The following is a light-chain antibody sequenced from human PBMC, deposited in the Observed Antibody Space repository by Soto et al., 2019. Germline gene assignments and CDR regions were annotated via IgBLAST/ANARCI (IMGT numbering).Light chain of an antibody. J-gene: IGKJ2*03. CDR3: QRYNWYPYS. Sequence: DIQMTQSPSTLSASVGDRVTITCRASQSISSWLAWYQQKPGEALKLLIYRASILESGVPSRFSGSGSGTEFTLTISSLQPDDFATYYCQRYNWYPYSFGQGTKLEIK. CDR1: QSISSW. V-gene: IGKV1-5*03. CDR2: RAS.